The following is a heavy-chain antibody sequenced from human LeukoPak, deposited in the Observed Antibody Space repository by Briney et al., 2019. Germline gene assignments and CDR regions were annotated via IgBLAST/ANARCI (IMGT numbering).Heavy chain of an antibody. CDR1: GYTFTAYY. CDR3: ARDDVFYYGSGSSFNDAFDI. J-gene: IGHJ3*02. Sequence: ASVKVSCKASGYTFTAYYMHWVRQAPGQGLEWMGGINPIFGTANYAQKFQGRVTITADESTSTAYMELSSLRSEDTAVYYCARDDVFYYGSGSSFNDAFDIWGQGTMVTVSS. CDR2: INPIFGTA. D-gene: IGHD3-10*01. V-gene: IGHV1-69*13.